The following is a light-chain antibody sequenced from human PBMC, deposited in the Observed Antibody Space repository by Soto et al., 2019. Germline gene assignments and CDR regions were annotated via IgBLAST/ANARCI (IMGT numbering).Light chain of an antibody. J-gene: IGKJ5*01. CDR2: GAL. CDR3: KQYTSGVAT. V-gene: IGKV3-15*01. Sequence: EVVMTQSPATLSVAPGERATLSCRASQSIGDYLAWYQHKPGQAPRLLIYGALTRATGIPARFAGSGSETDFTLTISSLQSEDFAIYYCKQYTSGVATFAQGPRLEIK. CDR1: QSIGDY.